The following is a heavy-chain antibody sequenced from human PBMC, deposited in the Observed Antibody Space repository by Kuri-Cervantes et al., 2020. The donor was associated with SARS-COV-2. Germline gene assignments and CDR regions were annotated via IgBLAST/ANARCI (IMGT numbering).Heavy chain of an antibody. CDR1: GDTFTRYY. CDR2: INPSGDST. CDR3: ARSAEYQYYGMDV. Sequence: ASVKVSCKASGDTFTRYYMHWVRQAPGQGLEWMGIINPSGDSTSYAQKFQGRVTMTRDTSTSTVYMELSSLRSEDTTVYYCARSAEYQYYGMDVWGQGTMVTVSS. V-gene: IGHV1-46*01. D-gene: IGHD6-25*01. J-gene: IGHJ6*02.